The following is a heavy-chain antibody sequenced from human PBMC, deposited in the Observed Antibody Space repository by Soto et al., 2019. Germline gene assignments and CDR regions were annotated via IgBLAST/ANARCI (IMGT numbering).Heavy chain of an antibody. J-gene: IGHJ4*02. D-gene: IGHD2-2*01. V-gene: IGHV4-39*01. CDR1: GGSISSSSYY. CDR3: ARQYCSSTSCPRNYNRKPFEY. CDR2: IYYSGST. Sequence: PSETLSLTCTVSGGSISSSSYYWGWIRQPPGKGLEWIGSIYYSGSTYYNPSLKSRVTISVDTSKNQFSLKLSSVTAADTAVYYCARQYCSSTSCPRNYNRKPFEYWGQGTPVTVSS.